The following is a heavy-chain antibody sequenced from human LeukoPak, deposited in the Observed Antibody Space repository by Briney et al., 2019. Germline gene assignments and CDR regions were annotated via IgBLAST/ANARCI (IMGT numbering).Heavy chain of an antibody. Sequence: SETLSLTCTVSGGSISSSSYYWGWIRQPPGKGLEWIGSIYYSGRTYYNPSLKSRVSISVDTSKNQFSLKLSSVTAADTAVYYCARHPDRLSGSYQNWFDPWGQGTLVTVSS. CDR3: ARHPDRLSGSYQNWFDP. D-gene: IGHD1-26*01. V-gene: IGHV4-39*01. CDR2: IYYSGRT. J-gene: IGHJ5*02. CDR1: GGSISSSSYY.